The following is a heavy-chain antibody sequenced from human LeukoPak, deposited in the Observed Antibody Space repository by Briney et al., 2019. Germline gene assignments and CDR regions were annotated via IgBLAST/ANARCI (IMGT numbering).Heavy chain of an antibody. CDR1: GFTFSSYS. D-gene: IGHD4-17*01. J-gene: IGHJ4*02. CDR3: ARDSPAWGYGDFYGVDY. CDR2: ISSSSSTI. V-gene: IGHV3-48*02. Sequence: PGGSLRLSCAASGFTFSSYSMNWVRPAPGKGLEWVSYISSSSSTIYYADSVKGRFTISRDNAKNSLYLQMNSLRDEDTAVYYCARDSPAWGYGDFYGVDYWGQGTLVTVSS.